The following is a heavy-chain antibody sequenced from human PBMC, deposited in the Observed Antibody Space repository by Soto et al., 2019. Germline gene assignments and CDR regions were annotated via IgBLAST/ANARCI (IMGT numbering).Heavy chain of an antibody. CDR3: AKRENLVVVAATSYYYYYGMDV. CDR2: ISGSGGST. J-gene: IGHJ6*02. Sequence: EVQLLESGGGLVQPGGSLRLSCAAPGFTFSSYAMSWVHQAPGKGLEWVSAISGSGGSTYYADSVKGRFTISRDNSKNTLYLQMNSLRAEDTAVYYCAKRENLVVVAATSYYYYYGMDVWGQGTTVTVSS. D-gene: IGHD2-15*01. CDR1: GFTFSSYA. V-gene: IGHV3-23*01.